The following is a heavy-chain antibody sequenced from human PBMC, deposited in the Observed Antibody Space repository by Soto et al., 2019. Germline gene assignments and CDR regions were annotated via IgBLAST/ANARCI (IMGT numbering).Heavy chain of an antibody. CDR1: GYSINSSCC. D-gene: IGHD2-2*03. Sequence: GYSINSSCCGGRNQKKPREGLEWIGSIYYCTSTYYNSPRKIRLTISVYTSKNHFSLKMRSVTAADTAVYYCAGYFGYYIGTSYAGSCFDFWGQGTLVTVSS. CDR2: IYYCTST. CDR3: AGYFGYYIGTSYAGSCFDF. V-gene: IGHV4-39*02. J-gene: IGHJ5*01.